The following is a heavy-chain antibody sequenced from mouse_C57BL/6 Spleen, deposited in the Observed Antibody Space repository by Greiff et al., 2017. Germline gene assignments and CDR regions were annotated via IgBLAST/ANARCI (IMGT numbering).Heavy chain of an antibody. CDR1: GFTFSDYG. CDR3: ASTWFAY. J-gene: IGHJ3*01. Sequence: EVKVVESGGGLVKPGGSLKLSCAASGFTFSDYGMHWVRQAPEKGLEWVAYISSGSSTDYYADTVKGRFTNARDKVKNTMCLQMTSLRSEDTAMYFCASTWFAYWGTGTMVTVSA. V-gene: IGHV5-17*01. CDR2: ISSGSSTD.